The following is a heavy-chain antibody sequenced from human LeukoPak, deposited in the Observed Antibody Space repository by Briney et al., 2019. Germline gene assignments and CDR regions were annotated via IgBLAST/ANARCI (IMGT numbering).Heavy chain of an antibody. V-gene: IGHV5-51*01. CDR1: GYSFTSYW. D-gene: IGHD3-10*01. J-gene: IGHJ3*02. CDR2: IYPGVSDT. CDR3: ARPTNRAVVRGVTGAFDI. Sequence: GESLKISCKGSGYSFTSYWIGWVRQMPGKGLEWMGIIYPGVSDTRYSPSFQGQVTISADKSISTAYLQWSSLKASDTAMYYCARPTNRAVVRGVTGAFDIWGQGTMVTVSS.